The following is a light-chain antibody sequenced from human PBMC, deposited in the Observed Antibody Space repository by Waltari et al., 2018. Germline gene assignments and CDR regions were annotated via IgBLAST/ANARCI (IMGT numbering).Light chain of an antibody. CDR3: LLYLSSGICV. J-gene: IGLJ2*01. CDR1: SDSVSSSNY. CDR2: NTN. V-gene: IGLV8-61*01. Sequence: QTVVTQEPSFSVSPGGTVTLTCGLNSDSVSSSNYPSWFQQTPGQAPRTLIYNTNTRSSGVPDRFSGSILGNKAALTIAGAQADDESDYYCLLYLSSGICVFGGGTKLTVL.